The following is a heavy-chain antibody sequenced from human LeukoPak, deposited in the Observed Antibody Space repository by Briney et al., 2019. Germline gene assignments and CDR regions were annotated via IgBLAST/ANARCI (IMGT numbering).Heavy chain of an antibody. V-gene: IGHV4-59*11. CDR3: ARDVSVTTGIDY. CDR2: IYYSGST. Sequence: MTSETLSLTCTVSGGSISSHYWSRIRQPPGKGLEWIGYIYYSGSTNYNPSLKSRVTISVDTSKNQFSLKLSSVTAADTAVYYCARDVSVTTGIDYWGQGTLVTVSS. D-gene: IGHD4-11*01. CDR1: GGSISSHY. J-gene: IGHJ4*02.